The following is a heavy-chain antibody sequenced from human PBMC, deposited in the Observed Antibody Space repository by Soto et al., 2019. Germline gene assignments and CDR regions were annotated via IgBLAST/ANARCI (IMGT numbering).Heavy chain of an antibody. CDR1: GGTFSSYT. J-gene: IGHJ4*02. D-gene: IGHD6-19*01. CDR2: IIPILGIA. V-gene: IGHV1-69*08. CDR3: AREAVAGYYFDY. Sequence: QVQLVQSGAEVKKPGSSVKVSCKASGGTFSSYTISWVRQAPGQGLEWMGRIIPILGIANYAQKFQGRVXIXAXXSTSTAYMGLSSLRSEDTAVYYCAREAVAGYYFDYWGQGTLVTVSS.